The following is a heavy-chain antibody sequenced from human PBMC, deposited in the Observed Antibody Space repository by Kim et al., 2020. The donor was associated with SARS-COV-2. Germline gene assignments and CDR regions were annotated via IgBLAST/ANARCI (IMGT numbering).Heavy chain of an antibody. J-gene: IGHJ4*02. D-gene: IGHD1-26*01. V-gene: IGHV1-18*01. CDR3: ARDRGLNQVGATGYYFDY. CDR1: GYTFTSYG. CDR2: ISAYNGNT. Sequence: ASVKVSCMASGYTFTSYGISWVRQAPGQGLEWMGWISAYNGNTNYAQKLQGRVTMTTDTSTSTAYMELRSLRSDDTAVYYCARDRGLNQVGATGYYFDYWGQGTLVTVSS.